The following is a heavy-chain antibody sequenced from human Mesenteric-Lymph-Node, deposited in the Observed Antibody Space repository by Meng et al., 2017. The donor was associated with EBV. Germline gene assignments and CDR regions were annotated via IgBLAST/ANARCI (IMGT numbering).Heavy chain of an antibody. Sequence: QLEESGSGLVKPSQTLSLPCTVSGGSVNSGGYSWSWIRQSPEKGLEWIGYIHHSGLTYYNPSLETRVIISLERSKNQFSLKLTSVTAADTAVYYCAGGDYVNQFNYWGQGTLVTVSS. D-gene: IGHD4-17*01. CDR3: AGGDYVNQFNY. J-gene: IGHJ4*02. V-gene: IGHV4-30-2*06. CDR1: GGSVNSGGYS. CDR2: IHHSGLT.